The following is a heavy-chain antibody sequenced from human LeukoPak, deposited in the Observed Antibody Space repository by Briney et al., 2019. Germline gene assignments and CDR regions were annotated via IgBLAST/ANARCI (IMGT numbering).Heavy chain of an antibody. CDR3: TRDAYGSGKGYFDY. Sequence: ASVKVPCKASGYAFISYGFSWVRQAPRQGLEWMGWISAYDGNTKSIDKLQGRVTLTTDTSTNTAYLELRGLRSDDTAVYYCTRDAYGSGKGYFDYWGQGTLVTVSS. CDR1: GYAFISYG. CDR2: ISAYDGNT. V-gene: IGHV1-18*01. J-gene: IGHJ4*02. D-gene: IGHD3-10*01.